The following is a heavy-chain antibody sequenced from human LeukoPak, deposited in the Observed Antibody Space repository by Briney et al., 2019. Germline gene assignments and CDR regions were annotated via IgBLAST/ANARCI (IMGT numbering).Heavy chain of an antibody. CDR3: AKVGLGDYGDYGWFDP. CDR2: ISGSGGST. CDR1: GFTFSSYA. Sequence: GGSLRPSCAASGFTFSSYAMSWVRQAPGKGLEWVSAISGSGGSTYYADSVKGRFTISRDNSKNTLYLQMNSLRAEDTAVYYCAKVGLGDYGDYGWFDPWGQGTLVTVSS. V-gene: IGHV3-23*01. J-gene: IGHJ5*02. D-gene: IGHD4-17*01.